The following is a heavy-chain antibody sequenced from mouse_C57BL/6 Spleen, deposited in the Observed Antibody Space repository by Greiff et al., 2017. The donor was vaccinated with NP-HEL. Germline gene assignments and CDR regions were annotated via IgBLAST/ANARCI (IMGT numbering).Heavy chain of an antibody. Sequence: VQLKESGPELVKPGASVKMSCKASGYTFTDYYMHWVQQSPGKSLEWIGYINPNNGGTSYNQKFKGKATLTVNKSYCTAYMELRSLTSEDSAVYYCARRVGYGSRGYWYFDVWGTGTTVTVSA. D-gene: IGHD1-1*01. J-gene: IGHJ1*03. CDR2: INPNNGGT. V-gene: IGHV1-22*01. CDR3: ARRVGYGSRGYWYFDV. CDR1: GYTFTDYY.